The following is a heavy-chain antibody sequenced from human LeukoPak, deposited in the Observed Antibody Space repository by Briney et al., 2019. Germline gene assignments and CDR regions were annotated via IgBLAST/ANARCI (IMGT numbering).Heavy chain of an antibody. CDR1: GFTFSSYA. J-gene: IGHJ4*02. CDR3: ARTSRAYCGGDCPNALGY. Sequence: GGSLRLSCAASGFTFSSYAMHWVRQAPGKGLEWVAVISYDGSNKYYADSVKGRFTISRDNSKNTLYLQMNSLRAEDTAVYYCARTSRAYCGGDCPNALGYWGQGTLVTVSS. D-gene: IGHD2-21*02. CDR2: ISYDGSNK. V-gene: IGHV3-30*04.